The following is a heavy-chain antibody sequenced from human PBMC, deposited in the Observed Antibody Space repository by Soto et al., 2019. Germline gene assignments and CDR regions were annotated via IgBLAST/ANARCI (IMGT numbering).Heavy chain of an antibody. CDR1: GFTFTDYY. J-gene: IGHJ4*02. V-gene: IGHV1-2*02. CDR3: TRPTINVAGRNSDLEY. Sequence: ASVKVSCKASGFTFTDYYLHWVRQVPGQGPEWMGWIHLCSGDTKYAQKFQGRVTMTRDTSITTGYMELNRLRSDDTAVYYCTRPTINVAGRNSDLEYWGQGIPVTVSS. D-gene: IGHD6-19*01. CDR2: IHLCSGDT.